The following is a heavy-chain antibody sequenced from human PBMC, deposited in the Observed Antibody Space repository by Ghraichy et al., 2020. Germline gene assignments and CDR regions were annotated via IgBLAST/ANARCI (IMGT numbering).Heavy chain of an antibody. CDR2: IIPIFGTA. Sequence: SSVKVSCKASGGTFSSYAISWVRQAPGQWLEWMGGIIPIFGTANYAQKFQGRVTITADESTSTAYMELSSLRSEDTSVYYCARDSPLGAAYDYGDYYRNPEYFQHWGQGTLVTVSS. D-gene: IGHD4-17*01. V-gene: IGHV1-69*13. J-gene: IGHJ1*01. CDR3: ARDSPLGAAYDYGDYYRNPEYFQH. CDR1: GGTFSSYA.